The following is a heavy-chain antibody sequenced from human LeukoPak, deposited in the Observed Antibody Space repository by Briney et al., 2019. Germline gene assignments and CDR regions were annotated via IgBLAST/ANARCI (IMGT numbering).Heavy chain of an antibody. V-gene: IGHV3-7*01. J-gene: IGHJ4*02. CDR1: GFSFSAYS. CDR2: IKQDGSQQ. D-gene: IGHD4-17*01. CDR3: ARGGTTVTPKNFDY. Sequence: GGSLRLSCTASGFSFSAYSMSWVRQAPGKGLEWVANIKQDGSQQYYVDSVKGRFTISRDNANNSLYLQMNSLRSEDTAVYYCARGGTTVTPKNFDYWGQGTLVTVSS.